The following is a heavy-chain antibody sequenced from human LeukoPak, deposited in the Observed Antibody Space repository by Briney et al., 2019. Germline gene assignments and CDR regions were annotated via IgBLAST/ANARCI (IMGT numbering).Heavy chain of an antibody. CDR3: ARSTYSSGWYLQYFDY. D-gene: IGHD6-19*01. Sequence: NPGGSLRPSCAASRFTFSDYYMSWIRQAPGKGLEWVSYISSSGSTIYYADSVRGRFTISRDNAKNSLYLQMNSLRAEDTAVYYCARSTYSSGWYLQYFDYWGQGTLVTVSS. CDR2: ISSSGSTI. V-gene: IGHV3-11*01. CDR1: RFTFSDYY. J-gene: IGHJ4*02.